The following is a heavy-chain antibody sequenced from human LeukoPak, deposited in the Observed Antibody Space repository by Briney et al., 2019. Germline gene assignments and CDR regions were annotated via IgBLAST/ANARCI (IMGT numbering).Heavy chain of an antibody. Sequence: GGSLRLSCAAHEFSFSSSTMSWVRQAAGKGLEWVAKMKEDGSDEEYVDAVKGRFTISRDSAKNSLYLQMNSLRPEDTAVYFCVVGGAGGGYFPNWGQGSLVIVSS. J-gene: IGHJ1*01. CDR3: VVGGAGGGYFPN. CDR1: EFSFSSST. CDR2: MKEDGSDE. D-gene: IGHD3-16*01. V-gene: IGHV3-7*01.